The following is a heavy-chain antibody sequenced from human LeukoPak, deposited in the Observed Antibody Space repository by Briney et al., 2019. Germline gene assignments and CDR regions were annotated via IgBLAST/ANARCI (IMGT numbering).Heavy chain of an antibody. CDR3: ARDRYYYDSSGYYLFDY. CDR2: IWYDGSNK. V-gene: IGHV3-33*08. D-gene: IGHD3-22*01. Sequence: GGSLRLSCAASGSTFDDYAMHRVRQAPGKGLEWVAVIWYDGSNKYYADSVKGRFTISRDNSKNTLYLQMNSLRAEDTAVYYCARDRYYYDSSGYYLFDYWGQGTLVTVSS. CDR1: GSTFDDYA. J-gene: IGHJ4*02.